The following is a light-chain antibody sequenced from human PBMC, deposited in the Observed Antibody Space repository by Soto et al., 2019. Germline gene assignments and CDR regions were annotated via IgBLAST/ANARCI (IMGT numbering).Light chain of an antibody. J-gene: IGLJ2*01. CDR1: SGHSSYA. CDR2: VNSDGSH. CDR3: QTWSSDCSLV. V-gene: IGLV4-69*01. Sequence: QPVLTQSPSASASLGASVKFTCTLSSGHSSYAIAWHQQQPEKGPRYLMKVNSDGSHNKGDGIPDRFSGSSSGAERYLTISSLQAEDEADYYCQTWSSDCSLVFGGGTKRTVL.